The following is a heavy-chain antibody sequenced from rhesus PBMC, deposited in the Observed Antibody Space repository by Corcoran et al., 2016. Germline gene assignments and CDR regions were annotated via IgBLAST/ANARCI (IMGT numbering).Heavy chain of an antibody. D-gene: IGHD2-15*01. J-gene: IGHJ4*01. CDR3: ARELPLIHLDY. Sequence: QVQLQESGPGVVKPSETLSLTCAVSGGSISDSYRWSWFRQPPGKGLEWIGYIYGSTNTNYKPSLKRRGTISKDTSKNQFSLKLSSVTAADTAVYDCARELPLIHLDYWGQGVLVTVSS. CDR1: GGSISDSYR. V-gene: IGHV4S10*01. CDR2: IYGSTNT.